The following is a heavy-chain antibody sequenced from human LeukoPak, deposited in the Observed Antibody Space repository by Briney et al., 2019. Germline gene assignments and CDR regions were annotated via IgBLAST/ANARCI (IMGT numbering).Heavy chain of an antibody. V-gene: IGHV4-59*08. D-gene: IGHD3-10*01. CDR1: GGSISSYY. CDR3: ARQGYYYGSGSYYNEAYMDV. J-gene: IGHJ6*03. Sequence: SETLSLTCIVSGGSISSYYWSWIRQPPGKGLEWIGYIYYSGSSNYNPSLKSRVTISVDTSKNQFSLKLSSVTAADTAVYYCARQGYYYGSGSYYNEAYMDVWGKGTTVTISS. CDR2: IYYSGSS.